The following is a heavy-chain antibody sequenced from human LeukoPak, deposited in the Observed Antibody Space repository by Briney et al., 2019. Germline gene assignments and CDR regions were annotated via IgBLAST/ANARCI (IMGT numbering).Heavy chain of an antibody. Sequence: PGRSLRLSCAASGFTFSSYAMSWVRQAPGKGLEWVSAISGSGGSTYYADSVKGRFTISRDNSKSMLYVQMNSLRAEDTAVYYCARGGAAAARKRGVDYWGQGTLVTVSS. CDR2: ISGSGGST. CDR3: ARGGAAAARKRGVDY. D-gene: IGHD6-13*01. J-gene: IGHJ4*02. V-gene: IGHV3-23*01. CDR1: GFTFSSYA.